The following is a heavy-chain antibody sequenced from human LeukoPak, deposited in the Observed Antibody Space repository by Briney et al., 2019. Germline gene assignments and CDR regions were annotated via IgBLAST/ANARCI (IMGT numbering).Heavy chain of an antibody. CDR3: ARVRRGYCSSTSCPATFDY. CDR2: INHSGST. D-gene: IGHD2-2*01. J-gene: IGHJ4*02. CDR1: GGSFSGYY. V-gene: IGHV4-34*01. Sequence: SETLSLTCAVYGGSFSGYYWSWIRQPPGKGLEWIGEINHSGSTNYNPSLKSRVTISVDTSKNQFSLKLSSVTAADTAVYYCARVRRGYCSSTSCPATFDYWGQGTLVTVSS.